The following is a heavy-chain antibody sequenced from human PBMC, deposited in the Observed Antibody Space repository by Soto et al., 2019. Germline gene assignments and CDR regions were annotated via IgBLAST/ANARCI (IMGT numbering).Heavy chain of an antibody. V-gene: IGHV1-18*01. CDR1: GYDFTTYG. CDR3: ARGRYGDY. CDR2: ISAHNGNT. J-gene: IGHJ4*02. Sequence: QVHLVQSGAEVKKSGASVKVSCKGSGYDFTTYGITWVRQAPGQGLEWMAWISAHNGNTDYAQKLQGRVTVTRDTSTSTAEMELRSLRSDDTAVYYCARGRYGDYWGQGALVTVSS. D-gene: IGHD1-1*01.